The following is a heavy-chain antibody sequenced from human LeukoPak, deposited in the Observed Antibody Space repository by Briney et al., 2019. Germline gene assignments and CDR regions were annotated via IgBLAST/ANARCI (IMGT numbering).Heavy chain of an antibody. CDR2: TYYSGST. CDR1: GVSISSGDYY. D-gene: IGHD3-22*01. J-gene: IGHJ5*02. V-gene: IGHV4-30-4*01. CDR3: ARPYYYDSRIDP. Sequence: TSQTLSLTCTVSGVSISSGDYYWSWIRQPPGKGLEWIGYTYYSGSTYYNPSLKSRVTISVDTSENQFSLKLSSVTAADTAVYYCARPYYYDSRIDPWGQGTRVTVSS.